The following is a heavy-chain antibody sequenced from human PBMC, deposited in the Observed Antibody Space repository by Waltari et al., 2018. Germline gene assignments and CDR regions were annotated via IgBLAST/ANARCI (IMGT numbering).Heavy chain of an antibody. CDR3: ARGALTLYYFDY. CDR2: VYHNGNT. D-gene: IGHD3-9*01. V-gene: IGHV4-38-2*02. CDR1: GYSISSGYY. Sequence: QVQLQESGPGLLKPSETLSLTCNVSGYSISSGYYWGWIRQSPGKGVEWIGSVYHNGNTHYNPSVKGRVTISLDTSKNKFSLELSSVTAADTAVYYCARGALTLYYFDYWGQGTLVTVSS. J-gene: IGHJ4*02.